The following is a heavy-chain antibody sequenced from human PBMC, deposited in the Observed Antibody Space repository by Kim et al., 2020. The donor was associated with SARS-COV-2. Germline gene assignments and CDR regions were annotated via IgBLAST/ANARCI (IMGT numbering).Heavy chain of an antibody. Sequence: SETLSLTCTVSSDSISSYYCNWIRQLPGQGLEWIGYICYSGTTNDNPSLNSRVSISWYTSNNQFYLALTSVTDADTAVYYCARSEGRGSWHQSDCWGQG. D-gene: IGHD6-13*01. CDR2: ICYSGTT. CDR3: ARSEGRGSWHQSDC. J-gene: IGHJ4*02. V-gene: IGHV4-59*12. CDR1: SDSISSYY.